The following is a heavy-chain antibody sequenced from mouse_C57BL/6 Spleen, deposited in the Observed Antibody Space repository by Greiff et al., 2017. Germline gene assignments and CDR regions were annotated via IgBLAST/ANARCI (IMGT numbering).Heavy chain of an antibody. V-gene: IGHV1-55*01. CDR3: AREEGRRDYCGSSLFAY. CDR1: GYTFTSYW. CDR2: IYPGSGST. Sequence: QVQLQQPGAELVKPGASVKMSCKASGYTFTSYWITWVKQRPGQGLEWIGDIYPGSGSTNYNEKFKSKATLTVDTSSSTAYMQLSSLTSEDSAVYYCAREEGRRDYCGSSLFAYWGQGTLVTVSA. J-gene: IGHJ3*01. D-gene: IGHD1-1*01.